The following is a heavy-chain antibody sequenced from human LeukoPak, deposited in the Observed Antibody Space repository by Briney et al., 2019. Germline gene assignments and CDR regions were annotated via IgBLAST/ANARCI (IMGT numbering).Heavy chain of an antibody. J-gene: IGHJ4*02. D-gene: IGHD4-17*01. CDR1: GFTIGDYA. Sequence: GGSLRLSCTASGFTIGDYAMSWVRQAPGKGLEWVGFIRSKAYDGTSEYAASVKGRFTISRDDSKSIAYLQINSLKTEDTALYYCTRNYYGDSGGFFDYWGQGTLVTVSS. CDR3: TRNYYGDSGGFFDY. V-gene: IGHV3-49*04. CDR2: IRSKAYDGTS.